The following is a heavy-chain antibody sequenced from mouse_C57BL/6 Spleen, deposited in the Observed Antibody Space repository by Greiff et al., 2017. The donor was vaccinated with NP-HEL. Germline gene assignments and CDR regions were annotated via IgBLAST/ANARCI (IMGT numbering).Heavy chain of an antibody. CDR2: ISDGGSYT. CDR3: AREAGSTPFAD. CDR1: GFTFSSYA. Sequence: EVQLVEPGGGLVKPGGSLKLSCAASGFTFSSYAMSWVRQTPEKRLEWVATISDGGSYTYYPDNVKGRFTISRDNAKNNLYLQMSHLKSEDTAMYYCAREAGSTPFADWGQGTLVTVSA. D-gene: IGHD1-1*01. V-gene: IGHV5-4*01. J-gene: IGHJ3*01.